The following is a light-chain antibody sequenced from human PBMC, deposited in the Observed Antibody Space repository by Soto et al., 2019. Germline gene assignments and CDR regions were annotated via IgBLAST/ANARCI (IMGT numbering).Light chain of an antibody. CDR1: QSVSSSY. CDR2: GAS. Sequence: EIVLTQSPGTLSLSPGERATLSCRASQSVSSSYLAWYQQKPGQAPRLLIYGASSRATGIPDRFSGSGSGTDFSLTISRVEPEDFAVYYCQQYGSSPPLTFGGGTKVDI. V-gene: IGKV3-20*01. J-gene: IGKJ4*01. CDR3: QQYGSSPPLT.